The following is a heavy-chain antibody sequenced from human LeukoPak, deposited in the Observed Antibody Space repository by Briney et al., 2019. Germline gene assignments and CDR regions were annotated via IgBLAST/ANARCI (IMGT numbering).Heavy chain of an antibody. D-gene: IGHD6-19*01. V-gene: IGHV3-30*18. J-gene: IGHJ4*02. CDR3: AKDGSSDEYSSGFDY. CDR2: ISYDGSNK. Sequence: GRSLRLSCAASGFTFSSYGIHWVRQAPGKGLEWVVVISYDGSNKYYADSVKGRFTISRDNSKNTLYLQMNSLRTEDTAVYYCAKDGSSDEYSSGFDYWGQGTLVTVSS. CDR1: GFTFSSYG.